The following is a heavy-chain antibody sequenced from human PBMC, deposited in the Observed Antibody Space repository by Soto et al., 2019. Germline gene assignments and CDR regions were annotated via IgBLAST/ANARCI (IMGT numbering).Heavy chain of an antibody. Sequence: QVQLVQSGGEVKKPGASVKVSCKASGYTFISFGISWVRQAHGQGLEWKGWLHVYSGKRNYAQKFQGRVTMTTDTSTSTAYMELASLRSDDTAVYYCASCGCEPHDYWGQGPLFTVSS. D-gene: IGHD2-8*01. V-gene: IGHV1-18*01. CDR2: LHVYSGKR. CDR3: ASCGCEPHDY. CDR1: GYTFISFG. J-gene: IGHJ4*02.